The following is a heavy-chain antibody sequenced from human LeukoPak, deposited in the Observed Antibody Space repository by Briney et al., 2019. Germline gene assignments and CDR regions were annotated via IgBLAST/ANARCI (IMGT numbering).Heavy chain of an antibody. CDR2: LSESGGDT. D-gene: IGHD2-15*01. V-gene: IGHV3-23*01. J-gene: IGHJ4*02. Sequence: GGSLRLSCAASGFTFINYAMSWVRQAPGEGLEWVSGLSESGGDTIYADSVKGRFTISRDNSKNTLFLQMNSLRAEDTAVYYCARARYCSSGNCYCDYWGQGTLVTVSS. CDR1: GFTFINYA. CDR3: ARARYCSSGNCYCDY.